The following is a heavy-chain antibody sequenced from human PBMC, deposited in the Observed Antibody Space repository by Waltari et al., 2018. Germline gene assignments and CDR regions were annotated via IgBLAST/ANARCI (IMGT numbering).Heavy chain of an antibody. Sequence: EVQLVESGGGLVKPGGSLRLSGAASGFTFSAYTMSWVRQTPGKGLEWVSSISSSSSFIYYADSVKGRFTISRDNAKNSLFLQMNSLRAEDTSVYYCVRSDYGDYVGGYYWGQGTVVTVSS. V-gene: IGHV3-21*01. D-gene: IGHD4-17*01. J-gene: IGHJ4*02. CDR3: VRSDYGDYVGGYY. CDR1: GFTFSAYT. CDR2: ISSSSSFI.